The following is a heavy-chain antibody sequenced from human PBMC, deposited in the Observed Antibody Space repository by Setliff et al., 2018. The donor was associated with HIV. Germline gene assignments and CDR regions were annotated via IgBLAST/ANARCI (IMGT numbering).Heavy chain of an antibody. CDR3: ARRPVLHNSGSVFDK. Sequence: PSETLSLTCTVSGDSISSSSYYWGWLRQPPGKGLECIGNIYYSGGTDYSPSLKSRLTISLDTSKNQFSLKLTSVTAADTAIYYCARRPVLHNSGSVFDKWGQGTLVTVSS. V-gene: IGHV4-39*01. D-gene: IGHD6-25*01. J-gene: IGHJ4*02. CDR1: GDSISSSSYY. CDR2: IYYSGGT.